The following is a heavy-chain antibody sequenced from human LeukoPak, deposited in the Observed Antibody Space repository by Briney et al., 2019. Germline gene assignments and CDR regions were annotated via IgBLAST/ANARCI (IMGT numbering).Heavy chain of an antibody. Sequence: NPSETLSLTCTVSGASISTYHWSWIRQPPGKGLEWIGYIYYSGSTNYNPSLKSRVTISVDTSKNQFSLKLSSVTAADTAVYYCARDALAGMDVWGQGTTVTVSS. CDR3: ARDALAGMDV. J-gene: IGHJ6*02. CDR2: IYYSGST. V-gene: IGHV4-59*01. CDR1: GASISTYH.